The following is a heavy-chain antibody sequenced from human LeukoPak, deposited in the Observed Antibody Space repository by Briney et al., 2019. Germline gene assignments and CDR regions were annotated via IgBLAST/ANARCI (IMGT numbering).Heavy chain of an antibody. CDR2: ISGSGGST. CDR1: GFTFSNYA. J-gene: IGHJ4*02. V-gene: IGHV3-23*01. CDR3: AKAELYGAGSYYSYYFDY. Sequence: GGSLRLSCAASGFTFSNYAMSWVRQAPGKGLEWVSDISGSGGSTYYADSVKGRFTISRDNSKNTLYLKMNSLRAEDTAVYYWAKAELYGAGSYYSYYFDYWGQGTLVTVSS. D-gene: IGHD3-10*01.